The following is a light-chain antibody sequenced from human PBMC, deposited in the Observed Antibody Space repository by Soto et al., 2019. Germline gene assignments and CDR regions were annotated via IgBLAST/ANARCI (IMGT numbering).Light chain of an antibody. CDR2: WAS. CDR3: QQYYNSIRT. J-gene: IGKJ1*01. V-gene: IGKV4-1*01. Sequence: DIVMTQAPDSLAGSLGERASINCRSSQTVSNNLAWYQHKSGQPPKLVIYWASTREFGVPERFSGSGSGTDFTLTISSLQAEDVAVYYCQQYYNSIRTFGQGTKVDIK. CDR1: QTVSNN.